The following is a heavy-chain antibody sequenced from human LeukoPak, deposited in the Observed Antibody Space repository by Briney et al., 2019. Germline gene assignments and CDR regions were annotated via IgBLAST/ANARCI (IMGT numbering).Heavy chain of an antibody. J-gene: IGHJ4*02. CDR3: ARWDDSAWGFGN. D-gene: IGHD6-19*01. V-gene: IGHV4-38-2*02. Sequence: SETLSLTCTVSGYSISSGYYWGWIRQPPGKGLEWIGYIPHSGTTSYNASLKSRVTISVDTSKNQVSLKLTSVTAADTAVYYCARWDDSAWGFGNWGPGTLVTVSS. CDR2: IPHSGTT. CDR1: GYSISSGYY.